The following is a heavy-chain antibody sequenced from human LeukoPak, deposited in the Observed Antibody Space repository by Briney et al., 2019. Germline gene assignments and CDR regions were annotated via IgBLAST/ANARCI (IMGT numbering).Heavy chain of an antibody. J-gene: IGHJ3*01. CDR3: AKVHRIVRVQGAFDV. CDR1: GFNFGDYA. V-gene: IGHV3-9*01. D-gene: IGHD1-26*01. Sequence: GGSLRLSCAASGFNFGDYAMHWVRQVPGKGLEWVSGISWNTGTIEYADSVKGRFTISRDNPKNSLFLQMNSLKPEDTALYYCAKVHRIVRVQGAFDVWGQGTMVTVSS. CDR2: ISWNTGTI.